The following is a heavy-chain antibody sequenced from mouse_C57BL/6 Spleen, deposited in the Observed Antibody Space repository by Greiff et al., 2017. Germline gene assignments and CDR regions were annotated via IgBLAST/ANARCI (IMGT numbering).Heavy chain of an antibody. CDR3: ARSGYYSNYDWYFDV. D-gene: IGHD2-5*01. Sequence: VKLMESGAELVKPGASVQISCKASGYTFTDYYINWVKQRPGQGLEWIGKIGPGSGSTYYNEKFKGKATLTADKSSSTAYMQLSSLTSEDSAVYFCARSGYYSNYDWYFDVWGTGTTVTVSS. CDR1: GYTFTDYY. V-gene: IGHV1-77*01. J-gene: IGHJ1*03. CDR2: IGPGSGST.